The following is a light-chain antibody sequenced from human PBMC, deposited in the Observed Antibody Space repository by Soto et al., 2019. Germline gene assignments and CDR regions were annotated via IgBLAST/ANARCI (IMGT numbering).Light chain of an antibody. CDR3: QQYDNWPRT. J-gene: IGKJ1*01. Sequence: EIVMTQSPATVSVSAGERPTLSCRASQSISGNLAWYQQKPGQAPRLLIYGASTRATGIPARFSGSGSGTEFSLTISSLQSEDFAVYYCQQYDNWPRTFGQGTKVEI. V-gene: IGKV3-15*01. CDR2: GAS. CDR1: QSISGN.